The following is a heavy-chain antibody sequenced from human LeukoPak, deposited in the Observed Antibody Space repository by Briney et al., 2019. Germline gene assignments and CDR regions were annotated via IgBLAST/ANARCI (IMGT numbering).Heavy chain of an antibody. CDR3: ARDEGDRITMFRGNHHYYMDV. D-gene: IGHD3-10*01. CDR2: IKQDGGEK. CDR1: GFTFSSYW. J-gene: IGHJ6*03. V-gene: IGHV3-7*01. Sequence: GGSLRLSCAASGFTFSSYWMSWVRQAPGKGLEWVANIKQDGGEKYYVDSVKGRFTISRDNAKNSLYLQMNSLRAEDTAVYYCARDEGDRITMFRGNHHYYMDVWGKGTTVTVSS.